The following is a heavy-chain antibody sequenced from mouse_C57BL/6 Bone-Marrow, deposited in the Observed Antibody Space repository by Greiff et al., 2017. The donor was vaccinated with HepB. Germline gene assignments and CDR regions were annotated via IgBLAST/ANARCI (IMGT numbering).Heavy chain of an antibody. CDR2: ISYDGSN. CDR3: ARESLLLDAMDY. D-gene: IGHD6-1*01. J-gene: IGHJ4*01. CDR1: GYSITSGYY. Sequence: EVKLLESGPGLVKPSQSLSLTCSVTGYSITSGYYWNWIRQFPGNKLEWMGYISYDGSNNYNPSLKNRISITRDTSKNQFFLKLNSVTTEDTATYYCARESLLLDAMDYWGQGTSVTVSS. V-gene: IGHV3-6*01.